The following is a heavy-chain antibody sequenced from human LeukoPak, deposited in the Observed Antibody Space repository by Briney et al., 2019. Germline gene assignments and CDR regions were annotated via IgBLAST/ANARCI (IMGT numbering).Heavy chain of an antibody. Sequence: ASVKVSCKTTGYTFTGYHLHWVRQAPGQGLEWMGWINPNSGGTNYAQKFQGRVTMTRDTSISTAYMELSRLRSDDTAVYYCASLPNYDFWSGSFDYWGQGTLVTVSS. J-gene: IGHJ4*02. CDR2: INPNSGGT. V-gene: IGHV1-2*02. D-gene: IGHD3-3*01. CDR1: GYTFTGYH. CDR3: ASLPNYDFWSGSFDY.